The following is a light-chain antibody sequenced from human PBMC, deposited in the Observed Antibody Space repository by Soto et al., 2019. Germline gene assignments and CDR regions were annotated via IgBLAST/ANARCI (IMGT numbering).Light chain of an antibody. Sequence: QSVLTQSSSASASLASSVRLTCTLSSGHSTYIIAWHQQQPGKAPRYLMKLEGSGSYNKGSGVPDRFSGSSSGSVRYLTISNLQFEDEADYYCETWDSNSWVFGGGTKLTVL. CDR3: ETWDSNSWV. CDR1: SGHSTYI. V-gene: IGLV4-60*02. CDR2: LEGSGSY. J-gene: IGLJ3*02.